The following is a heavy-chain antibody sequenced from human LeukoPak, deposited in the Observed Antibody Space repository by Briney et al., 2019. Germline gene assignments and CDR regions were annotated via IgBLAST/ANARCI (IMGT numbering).Heavy chain of an antibody. V-gene: IGHV1-2*02. D-gene: IGHD4-17*01. CDR3: ARYGTVTTDFDY. Sequence: ASVEVSCKASGYTFTGYYIHWVRQAPGQGLEWMGWNNPNSGGTFYAQKFQGRVSMTRDTSISTAYMELNRLRSDDTAVYYCARYGTVTTDFDYWGQGTLVTVSS. CDR1: GYTFTGYY. J-gene: IGHJ4*02. CDR2: NNPNSGGT.